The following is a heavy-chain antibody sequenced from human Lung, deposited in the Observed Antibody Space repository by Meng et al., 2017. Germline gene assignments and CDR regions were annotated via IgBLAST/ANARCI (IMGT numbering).Heavy chain of an antibody. D-gene: IGHD1-14*01. CDR1: GGSFSTHT. CDR2: LQVLFNK. V-gene: IGHV1-69*13. J-gene: IGHJ4*02. CDR3: ARGRRNEPLFDY. Sequence: QVQLVQSGAEVKKHGSSVKVACKTSGGSFSTHTFVWVRQAPGQGLGGMGGLQVLFNKQKADRGFQAESKFTPDESTRTAYMELGSVKFATTAVYFCARGRRNEPLFDYWGQGTLVTVSS.